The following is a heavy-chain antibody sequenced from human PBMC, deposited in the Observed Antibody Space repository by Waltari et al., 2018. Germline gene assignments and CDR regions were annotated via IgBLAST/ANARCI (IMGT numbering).Heavy chain of an antibody. CDR1: GFTFSSYE. Sequence: EVQLVESGGGLVQPGGSLRLSCAASGFTFSSYEMNWVRRVPGKGLEWVSYIRSSGSTIYYADSVKGRFTISRDNAKNSLYLQMNSLRAEDTAVYYCASRDHLSLRLGELSPYYYYGMDVWGQGTTVTVSS. CDR2: IRSSGSTI. V-gene: IGHV3-48*03. CDR3: ASRDHLSLRLGELSPYYYYGMDV. J-gene: IGHJ6*02. D-gene: IGHD3-16*02.